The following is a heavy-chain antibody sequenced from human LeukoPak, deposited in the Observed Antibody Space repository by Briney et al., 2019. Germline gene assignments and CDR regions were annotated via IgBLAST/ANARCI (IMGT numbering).Heavy chain of an antibody. CDR2: IWYDGSNK. CDR3: ATITHYDSSGYYSRYFQH. V-gene: IGHV3-33*01. D-gene: IGHD3-22*01. J-gene: IGHJ1*01. CDR1: GFTFSSYG. Sequence: PGGSLRLSCAASGFTFSSYGMHWVREAPGKGLEWVAVIWYDGSNKYYADSVKGRFTISRDNSKNRLYLQMNSLRAEDTAVYYCATITHYDSSGYYSRYFQHWGQGTLVTVSS.